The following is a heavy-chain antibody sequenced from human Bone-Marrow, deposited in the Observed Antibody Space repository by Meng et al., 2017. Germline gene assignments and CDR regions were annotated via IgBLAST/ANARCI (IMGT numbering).Heavy chain of an antibody. CDR2: TSYDGVNT. CDR1: GFTFSSYA. Sequence: GGSLRLSCAASGFTFSSYAMHWVRLPPGKGLEWVAVTSYDGVNTHYADSVKGRFTISRDNSKNTLFLEMKSLRIEDTALYYCTRGGVYYDVLTGRDFWGQGTLVTV. J-gene: IGHJ4*02. D-gene: IGHD3-22*01. CDR3: TRGGVYYDVLTGRDF. V-gene: IGHV3-30*04.